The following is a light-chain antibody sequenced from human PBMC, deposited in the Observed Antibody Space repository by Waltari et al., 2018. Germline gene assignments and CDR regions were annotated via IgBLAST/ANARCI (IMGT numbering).Light chain of an antibody. CDR3: QSYDSSLTGSV. V-gene: IGLV1-40*01. CDR2: VNG. J-gene: IGLJ2*01. Sequence: QSVLTPPPTASAATGQSVPSSRATERSNTRPGYFLHPYQPLPGTAPKHLIFVNGNRPSGVPDRFSGSKSGTSASLAITGLQPEDEADYYCQSYDSSLTGSVFGGGTKVTVL. CDR1: RSNTRPGYF.